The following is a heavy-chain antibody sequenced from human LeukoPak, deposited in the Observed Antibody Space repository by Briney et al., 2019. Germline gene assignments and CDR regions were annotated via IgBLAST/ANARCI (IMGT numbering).Heavy chain of an antibody. J-gene: IGHJ4*02. CDR3: ARDIVEGGRQPVYFDY. V-gene: IGHV3-21*01. CDR2: IGSSSSYI. D-gene: IGHD2-15*01. CDR1: GFTFSSYS. Sequence: GGSLRLSCAASGFTFSSYSMNWVRQAPGKGLEWVSSIGSSSSYIYYADSVKGRFTISRDNAKNSLYLQMNSLRAEDTAVYYCARDIVEGGRQPVYFDYWGQGTLVTVS.